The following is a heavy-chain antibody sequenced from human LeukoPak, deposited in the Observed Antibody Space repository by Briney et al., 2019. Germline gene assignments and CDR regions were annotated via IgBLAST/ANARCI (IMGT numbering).Heavy chain of an antibody. CDR1: GFTFSSYG. V-gene: IGHV3-30*03. CDR2: ISYDGSNK. D-gene: IGHD3-10*01. J-gene: IGHJ4*02. Sequence: GGSLRLSCAASGFTFSSYGMHWVRQAPGKGLEWVAVISYDGSNKYYADSVKGRFTISRDNSKNTLYLQMNSLRAEDTAVYYCARDSRFGKLLIPYFDYWGQGTLVTVSS. CDR3: ARDSRFGKLLIPYFDY.